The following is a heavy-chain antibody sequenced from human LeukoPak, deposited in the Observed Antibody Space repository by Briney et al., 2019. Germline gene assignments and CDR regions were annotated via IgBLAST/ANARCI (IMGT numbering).Heavy chain of an antibody. D-gene: IGHD3-22*01. V-gene: IGHV1-69*01. CDR2: IIPIFGTA. CDR1: GFTFSSYA. Sequence: GGSLRLSCAASGFTFSSYAISWVRQAPGQGLEWMGGIIPIFGTANYAQKLQGRVTITADESTSTAYMELSSLRSEDTAVYYCARDPDSSGYYGDAFDIWGQGTMVTVSS. CDR3: ARDPDSSGYYGDAFDI. J-gene: IGHJ3*02.